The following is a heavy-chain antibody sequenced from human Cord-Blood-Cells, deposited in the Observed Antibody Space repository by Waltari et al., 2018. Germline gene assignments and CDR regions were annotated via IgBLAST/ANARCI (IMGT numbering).Heavy chain of an antibody. V-gene: IGHV4-34*01. J-gene: IGHJ5*02. D-gene: IGHD3-10*01. CDR3: ARGITMVRGVTASNWFDP. CDR2: INHSGST. Sequence: QVQLQQWGAGLLKPSETLSLTCAVYGGSFSGYYWSWIRQPPGKGLEWIGEINHSGSTNSTPSLKGRVTISVDTSKNQFSLKLSSVTAADTAVYYCARGITMVRGVTASNWFDPWGQGTLVTVSS. CDR1: GGSFSGYY.